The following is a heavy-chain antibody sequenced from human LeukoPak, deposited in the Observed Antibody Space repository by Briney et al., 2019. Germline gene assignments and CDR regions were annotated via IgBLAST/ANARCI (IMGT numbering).Heavy chain of an antibody. D-gene: IGHD5-18*01. V-gene: IGHV1-69*04. Sequence: SVKVSCKASGYTFTNYYIHWVRQAPGQGLEWMGRIIPFLVIANYAQKFQGRVTITADKSTSTAYMELSSLRSEDTSVYYCARAPRAGYTYDEDYFDHWGQGTLVAVSS. CDR3: ARAPRAGYTYDEDYFDH. CDR2: IIPFLVIA. J-gene: IGHJ4*02. CDR1: GYTFTNYY.